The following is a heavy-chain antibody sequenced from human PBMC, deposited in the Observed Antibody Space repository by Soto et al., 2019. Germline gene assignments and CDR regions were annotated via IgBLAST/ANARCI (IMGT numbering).Heavy chain of an antibody. CDR2: ISSSSSYI. J-gene: IGHJ4*02. CDR1: GFTFSSYS. Sequence: EVQLVESGGGLVKPGGSLRLSCAASGFTFSSYSMNWVRQAPGKGLEWVSSISSSSSYIYYADSVKGRFTISRDNAKNSLYLQMNSLRARDTAVYYCARDFAPYCSGGSCYSSPPHVYWGQGTLVTVSS. CDR3: ARDFAPYCSGGSCYSSPPHVY. V-gene: IGHV3-21*01. D-gene: IGHD2-15*01.